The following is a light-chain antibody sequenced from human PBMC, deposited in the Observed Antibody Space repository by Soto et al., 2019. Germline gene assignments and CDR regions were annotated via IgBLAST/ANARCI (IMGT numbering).Light chain of an antibody. V-gene: IGLV2-8*01. CDR1: KNDSGVYDF. CDR3: KSYAGSNTYV. J-gene: IGLJ1*01. Sequence: QSVLTQPSSASGSPGQSVTISCTVTKNDSGVYDFVSWYQDHPGKAPRLIIYEVLQRPSGVPDRFSGSKSGHTASLTVSGLQAADEADYFCKSYAGSNTYVFGSGTKVTLL. CDR2: EVL.